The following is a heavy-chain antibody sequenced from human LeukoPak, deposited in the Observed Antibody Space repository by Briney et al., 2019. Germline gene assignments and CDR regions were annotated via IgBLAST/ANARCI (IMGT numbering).Heavy chain of an antibody. V-gene: IGHV1-69*05. CDR2: IIPIFGTA. CDR1: GGTFSSYA. J-gene: IGHJ4*02. CDR3: ARDEDCSSTSCSYFDY. Sequence: SVKVSCKASGGTFSSYAISWVRQAPGQGLEWMGGIIPIFGTANYAQKFQGRVTITTDESTSTAYMELSSLRSEDTAVYYCARDEDCSSTSCSYFDYWGQGTLVTVSS. D-gene: IGHD2-2*01.